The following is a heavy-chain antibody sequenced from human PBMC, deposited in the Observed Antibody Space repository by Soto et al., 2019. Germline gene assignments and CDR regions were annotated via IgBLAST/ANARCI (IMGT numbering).Heavy chain of an antibody. Sequence: EVQLVESGGGLIQPGGSLRLSCAASGFTVSSNYMSWVRQAPGKGLEWVSVIYSGGSTYYADSVKGRFTISRDNSKNTLYLQMNSLRAEDTAVEYCGRNYDRTAGGAFDIWGQGTMVTVSS. D-gene: IGHD3-22*01. CDR2: IYSGGST. J-gene: IGHJ3*02. CDR1: GFTVSSNY. V-gene: IGHV3-53*01. CDR3: GRNYDRTAGGAFDI.